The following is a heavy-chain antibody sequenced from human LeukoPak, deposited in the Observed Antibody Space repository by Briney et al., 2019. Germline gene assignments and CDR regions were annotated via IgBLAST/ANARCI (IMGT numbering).Heavy chain of an antibody. D-gene: IGHD6-13*01. Sequence: PGGSLRLSCAASGFTFSSYGMHWVRQAPGKGLEWVAVISYDGSNKYYADSVKGRFTISRDNSKNTLYLQMNSLRAEDMAVYYCAKAVAADDAFDIWGQGTMVTVS. CDR1: GFTFSSYG. V-gene: IGHV3-30*18. J-gene: IGHJ3*02. CDR3: AKAVAADDAFDI. CDR2: ISYDGSNK.